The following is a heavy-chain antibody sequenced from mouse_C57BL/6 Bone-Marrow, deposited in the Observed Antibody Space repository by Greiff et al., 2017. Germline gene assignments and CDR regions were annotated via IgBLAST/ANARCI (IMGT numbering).Heavy chain of an antibody. CDR3: ARRGDSNGLWFAY. J-gene: IGHJ3*01. D-gene: IGHD2-5*01. Sequence: EVKLMESGGGLVQPGGSLKLSCAASGFTFSDYYMYWVRQTPEKRLEWVAYISNGGGSPYYPDTVKVRFTISRDNAKNTLYLQMSRLKSEDTDMYYCARRGDSNGLWFAYWGQGTLVTVSA. CDR2: ISNGGGSP. CDR1: GFTFSDYY. V-gene: IGHV5-12*01.